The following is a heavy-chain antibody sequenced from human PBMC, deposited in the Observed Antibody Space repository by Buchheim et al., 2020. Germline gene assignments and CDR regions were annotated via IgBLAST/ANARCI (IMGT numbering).Heavy chain of an antibody. CDR1: GYTFTSYY. CDR3: ARSPAYYFDY. CDR2: IKPSGGSP. Sequence: QVQLVQSGAEVKKPGASVKVSCKASGYTFTSYYMHWVRQAPGQGLEWMGIIKPSGGSPSHAQQFQGRGTMTRDTSTSTVYKELGRLRSEDTAVYYCARSPAYYFDYWGQGTL. J-gene: IGHJ4*02. V-gene: IGHV1-46*01.